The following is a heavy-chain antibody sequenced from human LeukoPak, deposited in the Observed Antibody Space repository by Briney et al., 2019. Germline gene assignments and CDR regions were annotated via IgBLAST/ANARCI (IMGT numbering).Heavy chain of an antibody. CDR1: GGSISSYY. CDR2: IYTSGST. Sequence: SETLSLTCTVSGGSISSYYWSWIRQPAGKGLEWIGRIYTSGSTSYNPSLKSRVTMSVDTSKNQFSLKLSSVTAADTAVYYCAREGERTKGGRDGYKVWFDPWGQGTLVTVSS. D-gene: IGHD5-24*01. CDR3: AREGERTKGGRDGYKVWFDP. V-gene: IGHV4-4*07. J-gene: IGHJ5*02.